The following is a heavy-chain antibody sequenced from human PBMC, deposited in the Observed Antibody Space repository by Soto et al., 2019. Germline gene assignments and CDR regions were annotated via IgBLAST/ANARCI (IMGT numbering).Heavy chain of an antibody. CDR1: EYSFRIYW. J-gene: IGHJ4*02. D-gene: IGHD3-10*01. V-gene: IGHV5-10-1*01. CDR2: VDPNDSFA. Sequence: PGESLKISCQAFEYSFRIYWISWVRQKPGGGLEWMGRVDPNDSFATYIPSFDGHVSISVDKSTNIVYLQWRSLRASDTATYYCARHQSGSGNSNFDFWGQGAPVTVSS. CDR3: ARHQSGSGNSNFDF.